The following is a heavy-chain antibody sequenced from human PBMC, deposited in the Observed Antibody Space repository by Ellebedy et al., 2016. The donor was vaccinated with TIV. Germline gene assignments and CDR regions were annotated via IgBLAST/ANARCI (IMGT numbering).Heavy chain of an antibody. CDR2: IYPGDSDT. V-gene: IGHV5-51*01. Sequence: GGSLRLSXSVSGDTFTKFWVGWVRQLPGKGLEWMGIIYPGDSDTRLNPSLRGRVSITADNSINSAYLQWSSLEASDSGMYYCARGSGWPHIIDYWGQGTLVTVSS. CDR3: ARGSGWPHIIDY. D-gene: IGHD6-19*01. CDR1: GDTFTKFW. J-gene: IGHJ4*02.